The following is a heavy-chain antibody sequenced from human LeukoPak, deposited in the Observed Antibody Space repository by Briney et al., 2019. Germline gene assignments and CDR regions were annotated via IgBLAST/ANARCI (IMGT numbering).Heavy chain of an antibody. J-gene: IGHJ4*02. CDR2: IRSKAYGGTT. V-gene: IGHV3-49*03. CDR3: TRYRGDLDF. Sequence: GGSLRLSCTSSGFTFCDYAMSWFRQAPGKGLEWVGFIRSKAYGGTTEYAASVKGRFTISRDDSKSIAYLQMNSLKTEDKAVYYCTRYRGDLDFWGQGTLVTVSS. CDR1: GFTFCDYA. D-gene: IGHD3-3*01.